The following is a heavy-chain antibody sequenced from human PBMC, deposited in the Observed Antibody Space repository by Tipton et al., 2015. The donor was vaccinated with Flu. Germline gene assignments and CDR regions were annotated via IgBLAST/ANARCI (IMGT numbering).Heavy chain of an antibody. CDR2: ISNNGST. V-gene: IGHV4-4*07. CDR3: ARDLRGYSGYTGGDAFEI. J-gene: IGHJ3*02. CDR1: GGSISSHY. Sequence: TLSLTCTVSGGSISSHYWSWLRQPAGKGLEWIGRISNNGSTNYNVSLESRLSMSRDSSKNQLSLRLTSATAADTGVYYCARDLRGYSGYTGGDAFEIWGQGTMVSVSS. D-gene: IGHD5-12*01.